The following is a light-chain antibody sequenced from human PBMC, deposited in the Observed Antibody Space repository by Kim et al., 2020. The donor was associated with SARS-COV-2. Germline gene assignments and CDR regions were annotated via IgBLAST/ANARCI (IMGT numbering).Light chain of an antibody. J-gene: IGLJ1*01. CDR3: QVWDTPSDHFV. CDR2: DDS. V-gene: IGLV3-21*03. Sequence: APVKTARITCEVNTTGSKSVQWHQHKPGQAPVVVIKDDSDRPSGTPDLFSGSNSGNRVTMTISRVDAGDEADYYCQVWDTPSDHFVFGAGTKVTVL. CDR1: TTGSKS.